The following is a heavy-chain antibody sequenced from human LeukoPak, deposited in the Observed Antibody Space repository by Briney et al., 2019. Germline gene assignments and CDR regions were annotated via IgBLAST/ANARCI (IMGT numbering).Heavy chain of an antibody. CDR2: IYYSGSI. Sequence: SETLSLTCTVSGGSIGSGGYHWSWIRQHPGKGLEWIGYIYYSGSIYYNPSLKSRVTISIDTSKNQLSLKLSSVTAADTAVYYCAREWAHVFDIWGQGTIVTVSS. J-gene: IGHJ3*02. D-gene: IGHD1-26*01. CDR1: GGSIGSGGYH. V-gene: IGHV4-31*03. CDR3: AREWAHVFDI.